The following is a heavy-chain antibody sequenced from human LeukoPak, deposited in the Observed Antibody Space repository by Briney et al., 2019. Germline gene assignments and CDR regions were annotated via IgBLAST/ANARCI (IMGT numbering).Heavy chain of an antibody. D-gene: IGHD2-15*01. CDR3: ARGIVVVAQLGFYFYYMDV. CDR2: FYTSGST. V-gene: IGHV4-61*02. CDR1: GGSISSGSYY. Sequence: PSETLSLTRTVSGGSISSGSYYCSWIRQPAGKGLEWIRRFYTSGSTNYNPSLKSRVTISVDTSKNQFSLKLSSVTAADTAVYYSARGIVVVAQLGFYFYYMDVWGKGTTVTISS. J-gene: IGHJ6*03.